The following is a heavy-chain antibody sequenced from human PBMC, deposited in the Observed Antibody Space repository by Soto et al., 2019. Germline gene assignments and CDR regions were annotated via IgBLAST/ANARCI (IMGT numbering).Heavy chain of an antibody. J-gene: IGHJ4*02. D-gene: IGHD5-18*01. CDR3: ARGLMQLWFGLL. CDR1: GGTFSSYA. V-gene: IGHV1-69*13. Sequence: ASVKVSCKASGGTFSSYAISWVRQAPGQGLEWMGGIIPIFGTANYAQKFQGRVTITADESTSTAYMELSSLRSEDTAVYYCARGLMQLWFGLLWGQGTLVTVSS. CDR2: IIPIFGTA.